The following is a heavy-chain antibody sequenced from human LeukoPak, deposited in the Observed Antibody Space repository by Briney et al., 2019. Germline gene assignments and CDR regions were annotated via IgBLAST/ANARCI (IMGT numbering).Heavy chain of an antibody. CDR1: GFTFSSYG. Sequence: PGGSLRLSCAASGFTFSSYGMSWVRQAPGKGLEWVGFIRSKAYGGTTEYAASVKGRFTISRDDSKSIAYLQMNSLKTEDTAVYYCTRLGELSFFDYWGQGTLVTVSS. J-gene: IGHJ4*02. CDR2: IRSKAYGGTT. V-gene: IGHV3-49*04. D-gene: IGHD3-16*02. CDR3: TRLGELSFFDY.